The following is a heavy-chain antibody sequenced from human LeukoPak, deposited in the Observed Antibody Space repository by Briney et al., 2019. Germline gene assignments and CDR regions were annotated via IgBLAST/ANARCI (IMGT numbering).Heavy chain of an antibody. V-gene: IGHV3-23*01. CDR3: AKILSSMYFDP. Sequence: PGGSLRLSCAASGFTFTNYAMNWVRQAPGKGLEWVSTISGTTYYADSVKGRFSISRDNSKSTLFLQMNNLRAEDTAVYYCAKILSSMYFDPWGRGALFTVSS. D-gene: IGHD3-10*01. CDR1: GFTFTNYA. CDR2: ISGTT. J-gene: IGHJ2*01.